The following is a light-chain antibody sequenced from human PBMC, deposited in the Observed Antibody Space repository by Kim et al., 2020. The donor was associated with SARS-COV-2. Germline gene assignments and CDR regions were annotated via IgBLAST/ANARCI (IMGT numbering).Light chain of an antibody. CDR2: DAS. Sequence: SKGERATLSCRDSKRVSSYLAGYQQKPGQAHRLLIYDASNRATGIPARFSGSGSGTDFTLTISSLEPEDFAVYYCQQRSNWPWTFGQGTKVDIK. CDR3: QQRSNWPWT. J-gene: IGKJ1*01. V-gene: IGKV3-11*01. CDR1: KRVSSY.